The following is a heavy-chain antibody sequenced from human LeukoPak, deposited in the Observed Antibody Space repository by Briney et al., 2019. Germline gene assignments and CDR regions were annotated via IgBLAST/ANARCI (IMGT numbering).Heavy chain of an antibody. CDR1: GFTFSKHW. Sequence: GGSLRLSCVASGFTFSKHWMSWVRQAPGKGLEWVANIKQDGSEKYYVDSVKGRFTISRDNAKNSLYLQMTSLRAEDTAVYYCARDEESSGWYQRYWGQGTLVTVSS. CDR2: IKQDGSEK. D-gene: IGHD6-19*01. J-gene: IGHJ4*02. V-gene: IGHV3-7*01. CDR3: ARDEESSGWYQRY.